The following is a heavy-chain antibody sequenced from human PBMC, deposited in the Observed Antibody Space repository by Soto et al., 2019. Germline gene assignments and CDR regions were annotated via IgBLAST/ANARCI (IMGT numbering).Heavy chain of an antibody. Sequence: ASVKVSCKSSGCTFTSYAMHWVRQAPGQRLEWMGWINAGNGNTKYSQKFQGRVTITRDTSASTAYMELSSLRSEDTAVYYCASSLAWKAHTFDYWGQGTLVTVSS. D-gene: IGHD1-1*01. CDR1: GCTFTSYA. V-gene: IGHV1-3*01. CDR2: INAGNGNT. J-gene: IGHJ4*02. CDR3: ASSLAWKAHTFDY.